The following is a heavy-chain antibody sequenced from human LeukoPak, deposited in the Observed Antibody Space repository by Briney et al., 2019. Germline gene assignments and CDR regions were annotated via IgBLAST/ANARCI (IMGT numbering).Heavy chain of an antibody. CDR2: MYHSGST. J-gene: IGHJ4*02. CDR1: GYSISSGYY. Sequence: PSETLSLTCTVSGYSISSGYYWGWIRQPPGKGLEWIGSMYHSGSTYYNPSLKSRVTISVDASKNQFSLKLSSVTTADTAVYYCAREGSGYTFWGQGTLVTVSS. D-gene: IGHD3-22*01. V-gene: IGHV4-38-2*02. CDR3: AREGSGYTF.